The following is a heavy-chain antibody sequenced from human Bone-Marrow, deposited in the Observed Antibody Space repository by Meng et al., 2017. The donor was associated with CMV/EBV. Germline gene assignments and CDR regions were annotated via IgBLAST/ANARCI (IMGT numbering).Heavy chain of an antibody. J-gene: IGHJ4*02. V-gene: IGHV3-72*01. Sequence: GESLKIFCEASGFTFSDHYMDWVRQAPGKGLEWVGRTRNKANSYTTEYAASVKGRFIVSRDETKNSLYLQMNSLKTEDTAVYYCARSCSRTSCYTGDYWGQGTLVTVSS. CDR2: TRNKANSYTT. CDR1: GFTFSDHY. CDR3: ARSCSRTSCYTGDY. D-gene: IGHD2-2*02.